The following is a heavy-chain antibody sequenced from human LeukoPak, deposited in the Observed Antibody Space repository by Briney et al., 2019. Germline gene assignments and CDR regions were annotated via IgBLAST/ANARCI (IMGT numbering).Heavy chain of an antibody. CDR3: ARVRDYYYDTTTYYYFDY. CDR2: ISGYNGNT. CDR1: GYTFTSYG. D-gene: IGHD3-22*01. J-gene: IGHJ4*02. Sequence: ASVKVSCKASGYTFTSYGIIWVRPAPGQGLEWMGWISGYNGNTNYAQKLQGRVTMTTDTSTSTAYMELRSLRSDDTAVFYCARVRDYYYDTTTYYYFDYWGQGTLVTVSS. V-gene: IGHV1-18*01.